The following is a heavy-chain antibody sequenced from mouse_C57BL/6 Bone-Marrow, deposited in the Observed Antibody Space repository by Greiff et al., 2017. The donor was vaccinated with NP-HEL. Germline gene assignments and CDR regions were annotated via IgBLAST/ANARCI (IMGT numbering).Heavy chain of an antibody. CDR1: GYSITSDY. J-gene: IGHJ4*01. Sequence: EVKLMESGPGLAKPSQTLSLTCSVTGYSITSDYWNWIRKFPGNKLEYMGYISYSGSTYYNPSLKSRISITRDTSKNQYYLQLNSVTTEDTATYYCARYHYYGSSYGYAMDYWGQGTSVTVSS. D-gene: IGHD1-1*01. CDR3: ARYHYYGSSYGYAMDY. V-gene: IGHV3-8*01. CDR2: ISYSGST.